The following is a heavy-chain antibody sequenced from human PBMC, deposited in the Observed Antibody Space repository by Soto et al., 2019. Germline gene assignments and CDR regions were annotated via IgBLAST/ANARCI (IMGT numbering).Heavy chain of an antibody. D-gene: IGHD5-18*01. CDR2: INPNSGDT. V-gene: IGHV1-2*02. CDR3: ATRYSYVHF. J-gene: IGHJ4*02. CDR1: GGAFTGYY. Sequence: ASVKVSCKSSGGAFTGYYIHWVRQAPGQGLEWMGLINPNSGDTNYAQKFQGRVTMTRDTSLSTAYMELSSLRSDDTAVYYCATRYSYVHFWGQGTLVTVSS.